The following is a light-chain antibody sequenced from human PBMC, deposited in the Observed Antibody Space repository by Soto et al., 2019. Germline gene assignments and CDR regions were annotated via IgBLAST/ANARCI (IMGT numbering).Light chain of an antibody. CDR1: QSVSNN. V-gene: IGKV3-15*01. CDR3: QQYNNWPPIT. J-gene: IGKJ5*01. CDR2: YAS. Sequence: EIMMTQSPATLSVSPGERATLSCRASQSVSNNLAWYQQKPGQAPRLLIYYASTRATGIPARFSGSGSGTEFTLTISSLLSEDFALYYCQQYNNWPPITFGQGTRREIK.